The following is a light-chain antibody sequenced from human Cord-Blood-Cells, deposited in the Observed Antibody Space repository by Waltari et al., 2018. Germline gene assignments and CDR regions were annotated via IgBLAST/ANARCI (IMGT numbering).Light chain of an antibody. V-gene: IGLV2-11*01. CDR2: DVS. J-gene: IGLJ1*01. CDR3: CSYAGSYTYV. Sequence: QSALTQPRSVSGSPGQSVTISCTGTSRDVCGYNYVSWYQQHPGKAPKLMIYDVSKRPSGVPDRFSGSKSGNTSSLTISGLQAEDEADYYCCSYAGSYTYVVGTGTKVTVL. CDR1: SRDVCGYNY.